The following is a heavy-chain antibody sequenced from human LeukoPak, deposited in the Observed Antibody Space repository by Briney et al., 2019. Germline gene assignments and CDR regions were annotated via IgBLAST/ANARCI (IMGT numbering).Heavy chain of an antibody. V-gene: IGHV1-2*06. CDR1: GYTFTGYY. J-gene: IGHJ4*02. CDR2: INPNSGGT. Sequence: GASVKVSCKASGYTFTGYYMHWERQAPGQGLEWMGRINPNSGGTNYAQKFQGRVTMTRDTSISTAYMEMSRLRSDDTAEYYCARVGDFWSGSDYWGQGTLVTVSS. D-gene: IGHD3-3*01. CDR3: ARVGDFWSGSDY.